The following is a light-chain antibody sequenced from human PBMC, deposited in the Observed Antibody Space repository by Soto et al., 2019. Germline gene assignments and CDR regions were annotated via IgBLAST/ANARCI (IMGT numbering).Light chain of an antibody. V-gene: IGLV2-14*01. CDR2: EVS. CDR1: SSDVGGYNY. J-gene: IGLJ3*02. CDR3: SSYTRSKPWV. Sequence: QSALTQPASVSGSPGQSITISCTAPSSDVGGYNYVSWYQQHPAKAPKLVIYEVSNRPSGVSNRFSGSKSGNTASLTISGLQAEDGADYYCSSYTRSKPWVSGEGTKLTVL.